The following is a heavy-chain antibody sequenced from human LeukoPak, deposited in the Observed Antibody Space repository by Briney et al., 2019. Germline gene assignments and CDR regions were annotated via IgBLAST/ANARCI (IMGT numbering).Heavy chain of an antibody. Sequence: GASVKVSCKASGYTFTDYYIHWVRQAPGQGLEWMGWINPNSGGTNYAQKFQGRVTMTRDTSISTVYMELSRLRSDDTAMYYCARGRTWNFNWFDSWGQGTLVTVSS. J-gene: IGHJ5*01. CDR3: ARGRTWNFNWFDS. CDR2: INPNSGGT. CDR1: GYTFTDYY. D-gene: IGHD1-1*01. V-gene: IGHV1-2*02.